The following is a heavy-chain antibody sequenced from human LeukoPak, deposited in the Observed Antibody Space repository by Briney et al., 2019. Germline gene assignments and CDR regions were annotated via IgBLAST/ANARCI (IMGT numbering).Heavy chain of an antibody. CDR2: IYSGGNT. CDR3: ARGKHILAAAGPVGFDY. D-gene: IGHD6-13*01. V-gene: IGHV3-66*01. J-gene: IGHJ4*02. CDR1: GFSVSSND. Sequence: GGSLRLSCAASGFSVSSNDMSWVRQAPGKGLEWVSVIYSGGNTYYADSVKGRSTISRDNSKNTLYLQMNSLRAEDSAVYCCARGKHILAAAGPVGFDYWGQGTLVTVSS.